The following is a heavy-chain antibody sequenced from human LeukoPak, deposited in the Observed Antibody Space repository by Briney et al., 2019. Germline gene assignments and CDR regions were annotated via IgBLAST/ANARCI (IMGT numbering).Heavy chain of an antibody. CDR1: GGSISCGDYY. CDR2: IYYSGST. D-gene: IGHD3-10*01. CDR3: ARVISRPYYFDY. Sequence: SQTLSLTCTVSGGSISCGDYYWSSIRQPPGKGLERIGYIYYSGSTYYNPSLKSRVTISVDTSKNQFSLKLSSVTAADTAVYYCARVISRPYYFDYWGQGTLGTVSS. J-gene: IGHJ4*02. V-gene: IGHV4-30-4*08.